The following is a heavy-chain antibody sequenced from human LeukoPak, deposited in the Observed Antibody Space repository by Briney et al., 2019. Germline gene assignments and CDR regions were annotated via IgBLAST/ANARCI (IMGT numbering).Heavy chain of an antibody. CDR2: ISGSGGSI. V-gene: IGHV3-23*01. Sequence: GVSLRLSCAASGFTFSSYAMSWVRQAPGKGLEWVSAISGSGGSIYYADSVKGRFTISRDNSKNTLYLQMNSLRAEDTAVYYCAKAGSSSWYIFDYWGQGTLVTVSS. D-gene: IGHD6-13*01. CDR1: GFTFSSYA. CDR3: AKAGSSSWYIFDY. J-gene: IGHJ4*02.